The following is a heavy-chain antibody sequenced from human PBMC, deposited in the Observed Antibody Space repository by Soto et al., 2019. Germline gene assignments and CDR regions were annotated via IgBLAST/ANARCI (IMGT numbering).Heavy chain of an antibody. CDR1: GFSLSSKGMR. Sequence: SGPTLVNPTQTLTLTCTFSGFSLSSKGMRVSWIRQPPGKALEWLARIDWDDDKFYSPSLRTRLTISKDTSKNQVVLTMTNVDPKDTATYYCARSPGGFTVATYFFDYWGQGTLVTVSS. V-gene: IGHV2-70*04. CDR3: ARSPGGFTVATYFFDY. CDR2: IDWDDDK. D-gene: IGHD4-17*01. J-gene: IGHJ4*02.